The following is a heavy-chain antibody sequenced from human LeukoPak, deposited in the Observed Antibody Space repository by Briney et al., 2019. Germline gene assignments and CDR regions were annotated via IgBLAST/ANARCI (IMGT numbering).Heavy chain of an antibody. V-gene: IGHV3-30*04. Sequence: PGGSLRLSCAASGFIFSSYAMHWVRQAPGKGLEWVAVISYDGSNKYYADSVKGRFTISRDNSKNTLYLQMNSLRAEDTAVYYCAKAATTVTRNRAAFDYWGQGTLVTVSS. CDR3: AKAATTVTRNRAAFDY. CDR2: ISYDGSNK. J-gene: IGHJ4*02. D-gene: IGHD4-17*01. CDR1: GFIFSSYA.